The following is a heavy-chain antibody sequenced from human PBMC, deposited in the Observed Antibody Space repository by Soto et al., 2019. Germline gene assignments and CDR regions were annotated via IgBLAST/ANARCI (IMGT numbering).Heavy chain of an antibody. Sequence: GASVKVSCKASGYTFTSYDINWVRQATGQGLEWMGWMNPNSGNTGYAQKFQGRVTMTRNTSISTAYMELSSLRSVDTATYYCAHTIRLGTVARGVQYYYMDVWGKGTTVTVSS. CDR3: AHTIRLGTVARGVQYYYMDV. D-gene: IGHD4-17*01. V-gene: IGHV1-8*01. CDR1: GYTFTSYD. J-gene: IGHJ6*03. CDR2: MNPNSGNT.